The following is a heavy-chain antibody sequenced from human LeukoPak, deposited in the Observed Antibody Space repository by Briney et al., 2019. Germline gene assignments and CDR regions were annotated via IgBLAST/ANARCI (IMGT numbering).Heavy chain of an antibody. CDR2: IVPIYATT. D-gene: IGHD3-22*01. Sequence: SVKVSCKASGGTFSSSAISWVRQAPTQGLEWMAGIVPIYATTYYAQKFEGRVTVTADESTSTAYMELSSLRSEDTAVYYCARPGRPYTGYDSCGYYYPNWSQGTLVTVSS. CDR1: GGTFSSSA. V-gene: IGHV1-69*13. CDR3: ARPGRPYTGYDSCGYYYPN. J-gene: IGHJ4*02.